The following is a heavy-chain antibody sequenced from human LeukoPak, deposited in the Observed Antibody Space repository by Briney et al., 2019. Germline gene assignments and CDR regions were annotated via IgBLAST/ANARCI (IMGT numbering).Heavy chain of an antibody. D-gene: IGHD3-22*01. CDR3: ARDKYYYDSSGYYPPVNGMDV. Sequence: PSETLSLTCAVYGGSFSGYYWSWVPQPPGKGLEWIGEINHSGSTNYNPSLKSRVTISVDTSKNQFSLKLSSVTAADTAVYYCARDKYYYDSSGYYPPVNGMDVWGQGTTVTVSS. CDR2: INHSGST. V-gene: IGHV4-34*01. CDR1: GGSFSGYY. J-gene: IGHJ6*02.